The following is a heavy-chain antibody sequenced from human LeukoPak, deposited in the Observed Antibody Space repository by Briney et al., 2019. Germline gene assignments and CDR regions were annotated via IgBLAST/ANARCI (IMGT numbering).Heavy chain of an antibody. CDR1: GGSINSYW. V-gene: IGHV4-4*07. D-gene: IGHD2-8*01. CDR2: IYTTGMT. J-gene: IGHJ5*02. CDR3: ARGGRYCTNGVCYMRFDP. Sequence: SETLSLTCSVSGGSINSYWWSWIRQPAGKGLEFIGRIYTTGMTNYNPSLKSRVSMSVDTSKNQFSLELRSVTAADTAVYYCARGGRYCTNGVCYMRFDPWGQGTLVTVSS.